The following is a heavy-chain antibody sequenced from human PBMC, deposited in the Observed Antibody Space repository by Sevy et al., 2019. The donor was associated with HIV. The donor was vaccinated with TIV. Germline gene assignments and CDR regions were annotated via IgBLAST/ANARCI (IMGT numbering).Heavy chain of an antibody. J-gene: IGHJ6*02. CDR3: ATALTCCSGGRCSYHDGMDV. CDR2: ISVYNGNT. CDR1: GYTFTTYA. V-gene: IGHV1-18*01. D-gene: IGHD2-15*01. Sequence: ASVKVSCKASGYTFTTYAFNWVRQAPGQGLEWMGWISVYNGNTNYAQNLQGRVTMTTETSTSTAYMELRSLRSDDTAVYYCATALTCCSGGRCSYHDGMDVWGQGTTVTVSS.